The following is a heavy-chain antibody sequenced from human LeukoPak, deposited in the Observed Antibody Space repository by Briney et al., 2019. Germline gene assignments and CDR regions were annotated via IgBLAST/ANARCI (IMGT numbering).Heavy chain of an antibody. CDR1: GGSISSYY. V-gene: IGHV4-59*01. CDR2: IYYSGST. J-gene: IGHJ2*01. Sequence: SETLSLTCTVSGGSISSYYWSWIRQPPGKGLEWIGYIYYSGSTNYNPSLKSRVTISVDTSKNQFSRKLSFVTVADTPVYYCARDFLHAGDYCYDSRGWYFDLGGRGTLVTVSS. CDR3: ARDFLHAGDYCYDSRGWYFDL. D-gene: IGHD3-22*01.